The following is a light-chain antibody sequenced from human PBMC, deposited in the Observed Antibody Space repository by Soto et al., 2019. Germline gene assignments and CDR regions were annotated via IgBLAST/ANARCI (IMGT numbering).Light chain of an antibody. CDR1: QSISTD. CDR3: QQSYSMPRT. J-gene: IGKJ1*01. V-gene: IGKV1-39*01. Sequence: SLPPPPATRAPSTCLASQSISTDLSWYQQKPGKAPNLLIYAASTLHAGVPSRFSGSGSGTDFTLTISSLQPEDFATYSCQQSYSMPRTFGQGTKVDIK. CDR2: AAS.